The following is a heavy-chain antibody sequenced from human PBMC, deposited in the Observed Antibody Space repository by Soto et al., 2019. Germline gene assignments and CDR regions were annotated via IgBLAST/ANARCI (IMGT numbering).Heavy chain of an antibody. CDR1: GGSIISGDYS. J-gene: IGHJ5*02. V-gene: IGHV4-30-4*01. CDR2: IYNSGIT. CDR3: ARGVTVFGLVSRFWFDP. D-gene: IGHD3-3*01. Sequence: SETLSLTCTVSGGSIISGDYSWSWVRKSPGKGLEWIGHIYNSGITYYNPSLKSRVVISIDTSRNQFSLRLNSLTAADRAVYFCARGVTVFGLVSRFWFDPWGQGTVVTVS.